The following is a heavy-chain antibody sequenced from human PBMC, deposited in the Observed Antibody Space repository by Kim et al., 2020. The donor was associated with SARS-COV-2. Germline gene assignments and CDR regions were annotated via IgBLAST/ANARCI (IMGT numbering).Heavy chain of an antibody. D-gene: IGHD3-22*01. J-gene: IGHJ3*02. CDR3: ARDGYYVGYRAFDI. Sequence: NPSLKSRVTISVDTSKNQFSLKLSSVTAADTAVYYCARDGYYVGYRAFDIWGQGTMVTVAS. V-gene: IGHV4-59*01.